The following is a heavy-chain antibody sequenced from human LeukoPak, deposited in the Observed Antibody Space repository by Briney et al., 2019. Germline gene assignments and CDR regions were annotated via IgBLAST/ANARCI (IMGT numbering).Heavy chain of an antibody. CDR3: ATYLFRGATHYFDY. D-gene: IGHD3-10*01. J-gene: IGHJ4*02. Sequence: SEALSLTCTVSGGPFSSYYWSWIRQPPGKGLEWIAYMYYSGSTNYNPSLKSRVTISVDTSKKQFSLKLSSVTAADTAVYYCATYLFRGATHYFDYWGQGILVTVSS. CDR2: MYYSGST. CDR1: GGPFSSYY. V-gene: IGHV4-59*01.